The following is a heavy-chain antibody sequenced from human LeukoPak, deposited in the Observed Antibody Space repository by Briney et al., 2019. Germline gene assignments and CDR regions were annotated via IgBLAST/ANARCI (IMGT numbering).Heavy chain of an antibody. D-gene: IGHD6-13*01. CDR2: IYYSGST. CDR3: AREVAALVSRAFDI. Sequence: SETLSLTSTVSGGSISSYYWSWIRQPPGKGLEGIGYIYYSGSTNYNPSLKSRVTISVDTSKNQFSLKLSSVTAADTAVYYCAREVAALVSRAFDIWGQGTMVTVSS. CDR1: GGSISSYY. V-gene: IGHV4-59*01. J-gene: IGHJ3*02.